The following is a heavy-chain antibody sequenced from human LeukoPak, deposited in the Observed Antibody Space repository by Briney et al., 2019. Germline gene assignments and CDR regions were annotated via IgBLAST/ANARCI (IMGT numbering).Heavy chain of an antibody. CDR2: INPNSGGT. D-gene: IGHD3-22*01. V-gene: IGHV1-2*06. CDR3: ARGDGRRITMIY. Sequence: ASVKVSCKASGGTFSSYAISWVRQAPGQGLEWMGRINPNSGGTNYAQKFQGRVTMTRDTSISTAYMELSRLRSDDTAVYYCARGDGRRITMIYWGQGTLVTVSS. CDR1: GGTFSSYA. J-gene: IGHJ4*02.